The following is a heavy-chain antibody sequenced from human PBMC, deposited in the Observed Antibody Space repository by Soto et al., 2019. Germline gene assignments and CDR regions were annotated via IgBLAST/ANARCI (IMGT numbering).Heavy chain of an antibody. CDR2: IIPIFGTA. Sequence: QVQLVQSGAEVKKPGSSVKVSCKASGGTFSSYAISWVRQAPGQGLEWMGGIIPIFGTANYAQKFQGRVTITADESKSTAYMELSSLRSEDTAVYYCASPGRIFVEVVHYYYYGMDVWGQGTTVTVSS. J-gene: IGHJ6*02. D-gene: IGHD3-3*01. CDR3: ASPGRIFVEVVHYYYYGMDV. CDR1: GGTFSSYA. V-gene: IGHV1-69*01.